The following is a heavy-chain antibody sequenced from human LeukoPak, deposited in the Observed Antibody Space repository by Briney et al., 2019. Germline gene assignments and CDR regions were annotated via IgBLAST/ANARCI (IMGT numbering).Heavy chain of an antibody. CDR1: GFTFSSYG. CDR3: AKNSAPFCGGDCYPPGDY. V-gene: IGHV3-30*18. CDR2: ISYDGSKE. J-gene: IGHJ4*02. D-gene: IGHD2-21*02. Sequence: GGSLRLSCVVSGFTFSSYGMHWVRQAPGKGLEWVALISYDGSKEYYADSVKGRFTISRDNSKNTLYLQINSLTTEDTAVYYCAKNSAPFCGGDCYPPGDYWGQGTLVTVSS.